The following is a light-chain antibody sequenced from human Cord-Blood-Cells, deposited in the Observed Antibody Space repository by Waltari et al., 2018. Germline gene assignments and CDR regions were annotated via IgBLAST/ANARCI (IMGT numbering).Light chain of an antibody. J-gene: IGKJ1*01. V-gene: IGKV3-15*01. Sequence: EIAMTQSPATLSVSPGERATLSCRASQRVSSNLAWDQRKPRQAPSLLIYRASTRSTGIPARFSGSGSGTQFTLTISSLQSEDFAVYYCQQFNNWSGTFGQGTKVEIK. CDR2: RAS. CDR1: QRVSSN. CDR3: QQFNNWSGT.